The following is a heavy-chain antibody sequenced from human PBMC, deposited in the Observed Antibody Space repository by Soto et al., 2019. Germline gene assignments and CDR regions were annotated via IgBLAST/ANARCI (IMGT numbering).Heavy chain of an antibody. CDR3: ARTGYCTNGVCYSQDNWFDP. Sequence: EVQLVESGGGLVQPGGSLRLSCAASGFTVSSNYMSWVRQAPGKGLEWVSVIYSGGSTYYADSVKGRFTISRDNSKNTLYLQMHSLRAEGRAVYYCARTGYCTNGVCYSQDNWFDPWGQGTLVTVSS. CDR1: GFTVSSNY. CDR2: IYSGGST. V-gene: IGHV3-66*01. D-gene: IGHD2-8*01. J-gene: IGHJ5*02.